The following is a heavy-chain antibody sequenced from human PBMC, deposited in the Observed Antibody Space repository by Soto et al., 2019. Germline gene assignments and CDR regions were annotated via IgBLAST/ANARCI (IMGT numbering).Heavy chain of an antibody. J-gene: IGHJ4*02. CDR1: GGSFSGYY. CDR3: ARRIAVAGSPFVDY. CDR2: INHSGST. V-gene: IGHV4-34*01. Sequence: QVQLQQWGAGLLKPSETLSLTCAVYGGSFSGYYWSWIRQPPGKGLEWIGEINHSGSTNYNPSLKSRVTXLVXTXRNQFSLKLSSVTAADTAVYYCARRIAVAGSPFVDYWGQGTLVTVSS. D-gene: IGHD6-19*01.